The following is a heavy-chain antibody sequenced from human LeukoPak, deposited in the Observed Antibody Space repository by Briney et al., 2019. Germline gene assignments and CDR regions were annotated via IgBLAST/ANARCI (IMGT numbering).Heavy chain of an antibody. J-gene: IGHJ4*02. D-gene: IGHD6-13*01. CDR3: ATIAAAGTPDPYYFDY. Sequence: GASVKVSCKASGYTFTGYYMHWVRQAPGQGLEWMGWINPNSGGTNYAQKFQGRVTMTRDTSISTAYMELSRLRSDDTAVYYCATIAAAGTPDPYYFDYWGQGTLVTVSS. CDR1: GYTFTGYY. CDR2: INPNSGGT. V-gene: IGHV1-2*02.